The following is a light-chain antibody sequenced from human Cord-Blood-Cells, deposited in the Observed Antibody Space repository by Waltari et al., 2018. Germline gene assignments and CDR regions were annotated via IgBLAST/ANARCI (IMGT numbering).Light chain of an antibody. CDR1: SSNIGNNA. J-gene: IGLJ1*01. Sequence: QSVLTQPPSVPEAPRQRVTISCSGSSSNIGNNAVNWYQQLQGTAPKLLIYYDDLLPSGVSDRFSGSKSGTSASLAISGLQSEDEADYYCAAWDDSLNGYVFGTGTKVTVL. CDR2: YDD. CDR3: AAWDDSLNGYV. V-gene: IGLV1-36*01.